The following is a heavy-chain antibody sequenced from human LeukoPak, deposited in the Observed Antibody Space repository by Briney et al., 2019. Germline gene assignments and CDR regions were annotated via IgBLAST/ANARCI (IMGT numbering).Heavy chain of an antibody. Sequence: SETLSLTCTVSGGSISSSSYYWGWIRQPPGKGLEWIGSIYYSGSTYYNPSLKSRVTISVDTSKNQFSLKLSSVTAADTAVYYCATLTGYSSESWFDPWGQGILVTVSS. CDR2: IYYSGST. J-gene: IGHJ5*02. V-gene: IGHV4-39*07. D-gene: IGHD3-9*01. CDR1: GGSISSSSYY. CDR3: ATLTGYSSESWFDP.